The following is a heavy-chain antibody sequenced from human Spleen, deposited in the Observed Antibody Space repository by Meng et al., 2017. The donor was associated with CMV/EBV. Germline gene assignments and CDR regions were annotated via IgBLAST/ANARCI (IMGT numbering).Heavy chain of an antibody. Sequence: VYTGSVSNYYCTWFRQPPGKGLEWIGEINHSGSTNYNPSLKSRVSISADTSKNQFSLKLTSVTAADTAVYYCARDPISGEVYRGFDPWGQGTLVTVSS. J-gene: IGHJ5*02. CDR1: TGSVSNYY. CDR3: ARDPISGEVYRGFDP. D-gene: IGHD3-3*01. V-gene: IGHV4-34*01. CDR2: INHSGST.